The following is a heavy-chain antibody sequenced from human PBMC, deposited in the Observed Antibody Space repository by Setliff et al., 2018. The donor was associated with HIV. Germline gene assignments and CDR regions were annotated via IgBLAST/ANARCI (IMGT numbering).Heavy chain of an antibody. V-gene: IGHV3-7*02. Sequence: GGSLRLSCVFSGFSISKFWMSWVRQGPGKGLEWVASIKEDGSEKFYVDSVKGRFTIYRDIAENSLYLQMNSLRAEDTAVYYCARGGHGGYSGYDRLDYWGQGTQVTVSS. CDR1: GFSISKFW. CDR3: ARGGHGGYSGYDRLDY. CDR2: IKEDGSEK. J-gene: IGHJ4*02. D-gene: IGHD5-12*01.